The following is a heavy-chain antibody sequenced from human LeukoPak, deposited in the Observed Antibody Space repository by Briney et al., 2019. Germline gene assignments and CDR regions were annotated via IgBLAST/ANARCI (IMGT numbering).Heavy chain of an antibody. J-gene: IGHJ4*02. CDR2: IHTSGST. V-gene: IGHV4-4*07. Sequence: SETLSLTCTVSGGSISSYYWSWIRQPAGKGLEWIGRIHTSGSTNYNPSLKSRVTMSVDTSKNQFSLKLSSVTAADTAVYYCARGDTSGYYTVHLDYWGQGTLVTVSS. D-gene: IGHD3-22*01. CDR3: ARGDTSGYYTVHLDY. CDR1: GGSISSYY.